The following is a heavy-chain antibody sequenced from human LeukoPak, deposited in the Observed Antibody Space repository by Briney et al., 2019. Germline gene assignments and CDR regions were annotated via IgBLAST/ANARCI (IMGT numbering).Heavy chain of an antibody. Sequence: ASVKVSCTASGHTFTTYYVHLVRQAPGQGLEWMGVINPSGDGTNYPQRFQGRVTLTRDTSTSTVYTELSSLRSEDTAIYYCAKETPNTGWFDPWGQGTLVTVSS. V-gene: IGHV1-46*01. CDR3: AKETPNTGWFDP. J-gene: IGHJ5*02. CDR1: GHTFTTYY. D-gene: IGHD1-14*01. CDR2: INPSGDGT.